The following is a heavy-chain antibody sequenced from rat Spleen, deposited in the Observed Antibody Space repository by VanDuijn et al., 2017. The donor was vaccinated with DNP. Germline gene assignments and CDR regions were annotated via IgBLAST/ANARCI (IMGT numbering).Heavy chain of an antibody. V-gene: IGHV5-25*01. CDR1: GFTFSDYY. CDR2: ISTSGSNT. Sequence: EVQLVESGGDLVQPGRSLKLSCAASGFTFSDYYMAWVRQAPKKGLEWVATISTSGSNTYYRDSVKGRFTVSRDNAKTTLYLQMDSLRSEDTATYYCTIALFDYWGQGVMVTVSS. J-gene: IGHJ2*01. CDR3: TIALFDY.